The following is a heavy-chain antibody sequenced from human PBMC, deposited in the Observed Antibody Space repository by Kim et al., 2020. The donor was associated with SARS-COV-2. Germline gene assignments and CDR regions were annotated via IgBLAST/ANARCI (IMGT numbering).Heavy chain of an antibody. V-gene: IGHV4-59*01. J-gene: IGHJ3*02. CDR3: ARARSSWYKGHAFDI. CDR1: GGSISSYY. D-gene: IGHD6-13*01. CDR2: IYYSGST. Sequence: SETLSLTCTVSGGSISSYYWSWIRQPPGKGLEWIGYIYYSGSTNYNPSLKSRVTISVDTSTNQFSLKLSSVTAADTAVYYCARARSSWYKGHAFDIWGQGTMVTVSS.